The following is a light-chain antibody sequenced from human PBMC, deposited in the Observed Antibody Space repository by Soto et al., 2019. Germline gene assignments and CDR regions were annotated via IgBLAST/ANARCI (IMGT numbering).Light chain of an antibody. CDR1: QSVSSN. V-gene: IGKV3-15*01. Sequence: EIVMTQSPATLSVSPGERATLSCRASQSVSSNLAWYQQKPGQAPRLLIYGASTRATGIPARFSGSGSGTEFTLTISSLQSEDFAVYYCRQYNNWPPITFGQGTRLEI. CDR2: GAS. J-gene: IGKJ5*01. CDR3: RQYNNWPPIT.